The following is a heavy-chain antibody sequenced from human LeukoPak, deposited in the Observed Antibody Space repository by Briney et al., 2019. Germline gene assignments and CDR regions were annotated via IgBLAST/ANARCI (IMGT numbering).Heavy chain of an antibody. CDR3: AKGSDRGGDCYLEGYFDY. V-gene: IGHV3-23*01. D-gene: IGHD2-21*02. Sequence: GGSLRLSCAASGFTFSSYAMSWVRQAPGKGLEWVSAISGSGGSTYYADSVKGRFTISRDNSKNTLYLQMNSLRAEDTAVYYCAKGSDRGGDCYLEGYFDYWGQGTLVTVSS. CDR1: GFTFSSYA. J-gene: IGHJ4*02. CDR2: ISGSGGST.